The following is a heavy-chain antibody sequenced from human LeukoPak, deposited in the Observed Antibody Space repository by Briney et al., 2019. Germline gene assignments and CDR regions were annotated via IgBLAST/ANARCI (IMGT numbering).Heavy chain of an antibody. CDR1: GFTFSSYA. D-gene: IGHD3-10*01. CDR2: ISGSGGST. Sequence: GGSLRLSCAASGFTFSSYAMSWVRQAPGKGLEWVSAISGSGGSTYYADSVKGQFTISRDNSKNTLYLQMNSLRAEDTAVYYCAKSGSARLWFGLNWFDPWGQGTLVTVSS. V-gene: IGHV3-23*01. J-gene: IGHJ5*02. CDR3: AKSGSARLWFGLNWFDP.